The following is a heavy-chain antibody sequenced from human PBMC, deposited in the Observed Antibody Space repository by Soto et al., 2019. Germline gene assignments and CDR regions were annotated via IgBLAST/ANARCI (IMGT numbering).Heavy chain of an antibody. CDR3: ARISSVDPYGYVNGGLDV. Sequence: QVQLQQSGPGLVKPSETLSLTCSVSGGSIRSYYWSWIRQSPEKGLEWIGYFYHSGNSNYNPSLNSRVTISVDTSNNQLSLSLRSVTAADTAVYFCARISSVDPYGYVNGGLDVWGQGTTVTVSS. CDR2: FYHSGNS. CDR1: GGSIRSYY. D-gene: IGHD5-18*01. J-gene: IGHJ6*02. V-gene: IGHV4-59*01.